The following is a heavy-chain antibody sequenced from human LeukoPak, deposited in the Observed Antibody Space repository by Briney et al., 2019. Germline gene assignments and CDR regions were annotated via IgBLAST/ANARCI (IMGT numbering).Heavy chain of an antibody. Sequence: GGSLRLSCAASGFTFSSSAMSWVRQVPGKGLEWVSGISASGGSTNYADSVKGRFSVSRDNSKNTLFLQMNSLRAEDTAVYYCAKDGGLWVSAHWGDSWGRGTLVTVSS. J-gene: IGHJ4*02. CDR1: GFTFSSSA. CDR3: AKDGGLWVSAHWGDS. V-gene: IGHV3-23*01. D-gene: IGHD7-27*01. CDR2: ISASGGST.